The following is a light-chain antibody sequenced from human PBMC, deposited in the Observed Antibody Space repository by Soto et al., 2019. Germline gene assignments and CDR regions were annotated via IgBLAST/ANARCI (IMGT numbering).Light chain of an antibody. V-gene: IGKV3D-15*01. CDR1: QNVDSN. Sequence: EIVMTQSPATLSVSPGERATLSCRASQNVDSNYLAWYQQKPGQAPRIIIFAASGRATGIPDRFSGGGSGTDFTLTISSLQSDDFAVYFCQQYTDWPITFGQGTRLEIK. CDR3: QQYTDWPIT. J-gene: IGKJ5*01. CDR2: AAS.